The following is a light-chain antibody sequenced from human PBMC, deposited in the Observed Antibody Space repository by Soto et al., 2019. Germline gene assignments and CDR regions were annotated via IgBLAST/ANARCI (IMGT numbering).Light chain of an antibody. Sequence: QSALTQPPSVSGSPGQSITIYCTGTGRDIGFYNYVSWYQQHPGKAPKRSIYGVAKRPSGVSSRFSGSKSGNTASLTISGLQADDEADYHCSSYTNTGTLYVFGSGTKLTVL. CDR1: GRDIGFYNY. V-gene: IGLV2-14*01. CDR3: SSYTNTGTLYV. J-gene: IGLJ1*01. CDR2: GVA.